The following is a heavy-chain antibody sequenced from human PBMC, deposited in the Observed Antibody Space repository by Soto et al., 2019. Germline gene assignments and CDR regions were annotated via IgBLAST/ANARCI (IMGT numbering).Heavy chain of an antibody. V-gene: IGHV4-34*01. Sequence: PSETLSLTCAVYGGSFSGYYWSWIRQPPGKGLEWIGEINHSGSTNYNPSLKSRVTISVDTSKNQFSLKLSSVTAADTAVYYCARGRRYYYDSSGYYRDYWGQGTLVTV. CDR2: INHSGST. J-gene: IGHJ4*02. CDR3: ARGRRYYYDSSGYYRDY. CDR1: GGSFSGYY. D-gene: IGHD3-22*01.